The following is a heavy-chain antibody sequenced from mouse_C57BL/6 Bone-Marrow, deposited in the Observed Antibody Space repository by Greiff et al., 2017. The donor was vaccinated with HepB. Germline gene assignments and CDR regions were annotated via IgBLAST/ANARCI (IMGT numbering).Heavy chain of an antibody. J-gene: IGHJ3*01. V-gene: IGHV1-55*01. D-gene: IGHD2-2*01. CDR3: ARGWLRRRTWFAY. CDR1: GYTFTSYW. Sequence: QVQLQQPGAELVKPGASVKMSCKASGYTFTSYWITWVKQRPGQGLEWIGDIYPGSGSTNYNEKFKSKATLNVDTSSSTAYMQLSSLTSEDSAVYYCARGWLRRRTWFAYWGQGTLVTVSA. CDR2: IYPGSGST.